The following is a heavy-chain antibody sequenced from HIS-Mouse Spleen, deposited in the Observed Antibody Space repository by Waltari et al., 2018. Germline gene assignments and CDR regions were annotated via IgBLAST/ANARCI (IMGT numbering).Heavy chain of an antibody. D-gene: IGHD7-27*01. CDR2: IYSGGST. Sequence: EVQLVESGGGLAQPGGSLRLSCAACGFTVSSNYMSWVRQAPGKGLEWVSVIYSGGSTYYADSVKGRFTISRDNSKNTLYLQLNSLRAEDTAVYYCARSNWYFDYWGQGTLVTVSS. V-gene: IGHV3-66*01. CDR1: GFTVSSNY. J-gene: IGHJ4*02. CDR3: ARSNWYFDY.